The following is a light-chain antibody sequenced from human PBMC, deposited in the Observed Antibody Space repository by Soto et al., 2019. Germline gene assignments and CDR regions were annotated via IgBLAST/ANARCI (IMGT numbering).Light chain of an antibody. Sequence: IQLTQSPSTLSASVGDMVTIRCRAGESMSGWLAWYQQKPGKAPKLLIYKASTLKSGVPSRFSGSGSGTEFTLTISSLQPDDFATYYCQHYNSYSEAFGQGTNVDIK. CDR2: KAS. V-gene: IGKV1-5*03. J-gene: IGKJ1*01. CDR3: QHYNSYSEA. CDR1: ESMSGW.